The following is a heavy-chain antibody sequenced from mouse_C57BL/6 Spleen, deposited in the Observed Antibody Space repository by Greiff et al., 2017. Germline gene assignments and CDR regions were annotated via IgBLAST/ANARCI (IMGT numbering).Heavy chain of an antibody. D-gene: IGHD4-1*01. J-gene: IGHJ4*01. CDR3: ATGRYAMDY. Sequence: EVKLVESGGGLVKPGGSLKLSCAASGFTFSDYGMHWVRQAPEKGLEWVAYISSGSSTSYYAGTVKGRFTISRDNAKNTLFLQMTSLRSEDTAMYYCATGRYAMDYWGQGTSVTVSS. CDR1: GFTFSDYG. CDR2: ISSGSSTS. V-gene: IGHV5-17*01.